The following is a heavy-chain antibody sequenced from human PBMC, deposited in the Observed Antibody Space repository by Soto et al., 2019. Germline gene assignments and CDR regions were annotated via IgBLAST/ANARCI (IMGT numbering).Heavy chain of an antibody. Sequence: WGSLRLSCAASGFTFSSYAMSWVRQAPGKGLEWVSAISGSGGSTYYADSVKGRFTISRDNSKNTLYLQMNSLRAEDTAVYYCAKATRIDIVVVVDASPPDYWGQGTLVTVSS. CDR1: GFTFSSYA. CDR2: ISGSGGST. CDR3: AKATRIDIVVVVDASPPDY. V-gene: IGHV3-23*01. J-gene: IGHJ4*02. D-gene: IGHD2-15*01.